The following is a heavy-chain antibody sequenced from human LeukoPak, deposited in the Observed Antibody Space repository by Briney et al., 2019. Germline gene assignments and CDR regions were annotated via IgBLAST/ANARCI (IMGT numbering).Heavy chain of an antibody. CDR3: ARDTRLGYCRSTSCYASWYAP. J-gene: IGHJ5*02. Sequence: GGSLRLSCAASGFTFSSYAMSWVRQSPGKGLEWVSTISGGGDNTYYADSVKGRFTISRDNSKNTLYLQMNSLRTEDTALYYCARDTRLGYCRSTSCYASWYAPWGQGTLVTVS. V-gene: IGHV3-23*01. CDR1: GFTFSSYA. D-gene: IGHD2-2*01. CDR2: ISGGGDNT.